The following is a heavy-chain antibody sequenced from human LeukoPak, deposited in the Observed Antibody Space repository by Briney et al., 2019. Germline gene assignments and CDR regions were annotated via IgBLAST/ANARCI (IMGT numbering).Heavy chain of an antibody. CDR1: GFTFSTFA. CDR3: ARTLGYYTTSWYWFDT. Sequence: PGGSLRLSCAASGFTFSTFAMSWVRQTPGKGLEWVSTISDSGGSTYYADSVKGRFTISRDNSKDTVYLQMSSLRAEGTAVYYCARTLGYYTTSWYWFDTWGQGTLVTVSS. J-gene: IGHJ5*02. CDR2: ISDSGGST. V-gene: IGHV3-23*01. D-gene: IGHD6-13*01.